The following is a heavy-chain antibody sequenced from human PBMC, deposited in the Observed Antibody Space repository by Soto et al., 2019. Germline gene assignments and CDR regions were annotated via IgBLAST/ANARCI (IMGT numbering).Heavy chain of an antibody. Sequence: LRLCCAATGFTFINSWMSWVRQARGNGLEWVGHIKSKTDGGATDYAAPVKGRFTISRDESENTVYLQMNSLKTEDTAVYYCTTDGLITYGGVLATNSFDSWGQGTLVTGSS. CDR2: IKSKTDGGAT. D-gene: IGHD3-16*02. V-gene: IGHV3-15*01. CDR3: TTDGLITYGGVLATNSFDS. CDR1: GFTFINSW. J-gene: IGHJ5*01.